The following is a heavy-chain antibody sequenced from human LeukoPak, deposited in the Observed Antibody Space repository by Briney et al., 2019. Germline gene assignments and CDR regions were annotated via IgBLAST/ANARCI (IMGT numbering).Heavy chain of an antibody. CDR1: GGSISSGSYY. J-gene: IGHJ4*02. D-gene: IGHD1-7*01. V-gene: IGHV4-61*02. CDR2: IYTSGST. CDR3: AIVVGNSLPKYSYSDY. Sequence: SETLSLTCTVSGGSISSGSYYWSWIRQPAGKGLEWIGRIYTSGSTNYNPSLKSRVTISVDTSKNQFSLKLSSVTAADTAVYYCAIVVGNSLPKYSYSDYWGQGTLVTVSS.